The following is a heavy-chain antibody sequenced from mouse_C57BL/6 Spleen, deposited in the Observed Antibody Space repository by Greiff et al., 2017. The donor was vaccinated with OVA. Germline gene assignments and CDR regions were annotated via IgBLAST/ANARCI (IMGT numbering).Heavy chain of an antibody. CDR1: GYTFTEYT. CDR3: ARHEESPDYGSGYGWYAY. Sequence: VQLQESGAELVKPGASVKLSCKASGYTFTEYTIHWVKQRSGQGLEWIGWFYPGSGSIKYNEKFKDKATLTADKSSSTVYMKLSRLTSEDSAVYFCARHEESPDYGSGYGWYAYWGQGTLVTVSA. V-gene: IGHV1-62-2*01. CDR2: FYPGSGSI. J-gene: IGHJ3*01. D-gene: IGHD1-1*01.